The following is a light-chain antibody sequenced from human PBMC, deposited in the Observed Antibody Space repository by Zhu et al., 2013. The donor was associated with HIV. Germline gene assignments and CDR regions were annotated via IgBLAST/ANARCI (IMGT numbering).Light chain of an antibody. Sequence: DIQMTQSPSSLSASVGDRVTITCRASQGITNYLNWYQQKPGKAPKLLIYDASNLETGVPSRFSGTGSGTHFTFTISSLQPEDIATYYCQQYDNLRRSFGQRTKLELK. CDR2: DAS. CDR3: QQYDNLRRS. V-gene: IGKV1-33*01. J-gene: IGKJ2*04. CDR1: QGITNY.